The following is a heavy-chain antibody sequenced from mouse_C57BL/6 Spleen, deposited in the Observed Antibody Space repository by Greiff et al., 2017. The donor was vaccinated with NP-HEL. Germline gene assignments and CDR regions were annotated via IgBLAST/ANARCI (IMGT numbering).Heavy chain of an antibody. CDR3: ASLTGTLDY. CDR1: GFTFSSYG. J-gene: IGHJ2*01. Sequence: EVQLVESGGDLVKPGGSLKLSCAASGFTFSSYGMSWVRQTPDKRLEWVATISSGGSYTYYPDSVKGRFTISRDNAKNTLYLQMSSLKSEDTAMYYCASLTGTLDYWGQGTTLTVSS. CDR2: ISSGGSYT. V-gene: IGHV5-6*01. D-gene: IGHD4-1*01.